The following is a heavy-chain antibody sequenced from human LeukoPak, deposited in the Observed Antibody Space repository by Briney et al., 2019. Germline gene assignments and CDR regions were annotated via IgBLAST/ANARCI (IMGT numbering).Heavy chain of an antibody. J-gene: IGHJ4*02. CDR2: ISYDGSNK. CDR1: GFTFSNYG. Sequence: GGSLRLSCAASGFTFSNYGMHWVRQAPGKGLEWVAVISYDGSNKYYADSVKGRFTISRDNSKNTLYLQMNSLRAEDTAVYYCAKDLPGGGSGKLHWGQGTLVTVSS. CDR3: AKDLPGGGSGKLH. D-gene: IGHD3-10*01. V-gene: IGHV3-30*18.